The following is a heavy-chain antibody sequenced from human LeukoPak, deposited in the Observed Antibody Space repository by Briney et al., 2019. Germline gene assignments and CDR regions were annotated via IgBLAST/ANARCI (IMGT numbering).Heavy chain of an antibody. CDR3: ARKTLTNAFDI. Sequence: GTLSLTCTVSSGSISTPNWWSWVRQPPGKGLQWIGEIYHSGSTNYNPSLKSRVTISIDKSKNQFSLKLSSVTAADTAVYHCARKTLTNAFDIWGQGTMVTVSS. J-gene: IGHJ3*02. CDR1: SGSISTPNW. CDR2: IYHSGST. V-gene: IGHV4-4*02.